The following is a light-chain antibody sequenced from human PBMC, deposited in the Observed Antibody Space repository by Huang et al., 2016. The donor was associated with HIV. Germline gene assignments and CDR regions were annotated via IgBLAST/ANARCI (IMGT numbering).Light chain of an antibody. CDR1: QSVSSSF. Sequence: EIVLTQSPGTLSLSPGERATLSCRASQSVSSSFLAWYQQRPGQTPRLLIYGASSRATGTPDRFSGSGSGTGFTLTISRLEPEDFAVYYCQQYGSSPYTFGQGTKLEIK. CDR2: GAS. CDR3: QQYGSSPYT. V-gene: IGKV3-20*01. J-gene: IGKJ2*01.